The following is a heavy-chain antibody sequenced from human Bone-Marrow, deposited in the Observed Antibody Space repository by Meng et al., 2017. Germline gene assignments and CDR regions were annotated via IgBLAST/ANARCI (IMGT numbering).Heavy chain of an antibody. V-gene: IGHV3-30*04. J-gene: IGHJ6*02. Sequence: GRSLRLSCAASGFTFSSYAMHWVRQAPGKGLEWVAVISYDGSNKYYADSVKGRFTISRDNSKNTLYLQMNSLRAEDTAVYYCAREGILSGYLVGMDVWGQGTTVTVSS. CDR3: AREGILSGYLVGMDV. D-gene: IGHD5-12*01. CDR1: GFTFSSYA. CDR2: ISYDGSNK.